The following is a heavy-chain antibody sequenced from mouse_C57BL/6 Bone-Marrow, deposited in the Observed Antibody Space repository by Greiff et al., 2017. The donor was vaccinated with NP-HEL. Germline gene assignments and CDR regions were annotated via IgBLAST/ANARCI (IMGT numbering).Heavy chain of an antibody. V-gene: IGHV2-5*01. CDR1: GFSLTSYG. Sequence: QVHVKQSGPGLVQPSQSLSITCTVSGFSLTSYGVHWVRQSPGKGLEWLGVIWRGGSTDYNAAFMSRLSITKDNSKSQVFFKMNSLQADDTAIYYCAKNFYYYGSSYYAMDYWGQGTSVTVSS. D-gene: IGHD1-1*01. CDR3: AKNFYYYGSSYYAMDY. J-gene: IGHJ4*01. CDR2: IWRGGST.